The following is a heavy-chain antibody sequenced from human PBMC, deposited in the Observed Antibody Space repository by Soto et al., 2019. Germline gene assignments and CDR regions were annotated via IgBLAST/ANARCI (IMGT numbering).Heavy chain of an antibody. CDR2: VYYTGTT. V-gene: IGHV4-59*01. D-gene: IGHD6-13*01. CDR3: ARAAAADY. CDR1: GGSISNYY. Sequence: PSETLSLTCTVSGGSISNYYWGWIRQPPGKGLEWIGYVYYTGTTHFNPSLKSRVSMSVDTSKNQFSLKLTSVTSADTAVYYCARAAAADYWGQGTLVTVSS. J-gene: IGHJ4*02.